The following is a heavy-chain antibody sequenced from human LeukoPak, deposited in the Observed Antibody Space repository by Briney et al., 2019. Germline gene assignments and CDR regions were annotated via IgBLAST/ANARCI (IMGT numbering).Heavy chain of an antibody. D-gene: IGHD4-17*01. Sequence: PSETLSLTCAVSGGSLSGYYWAWIRQPPGKGLEGIGEINHSGRTNYNPSLKSRVTISVDTSRKHFFLRLSSVTAADTAMYYCARARRDYGRSFAYWGQGTLVTVSS. V-gene: IGHV4-34*01. J-gene: IGHJ4*02. CDR3: ARARRDYGRSFAY. CDR1: GGSLSGYY. CDR2: INHSGRT.